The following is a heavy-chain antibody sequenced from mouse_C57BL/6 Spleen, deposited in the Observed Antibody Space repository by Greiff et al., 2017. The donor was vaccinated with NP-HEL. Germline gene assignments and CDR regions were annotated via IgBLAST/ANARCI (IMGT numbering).Heavy chain of an antibody. V-gene: IGHV1-64*01. J-gene: IGHJ2*01. D-gene: IGHD1-1*01. CDR1: GYTFTSYW. Sequence: QVQLKQPGAELVKPGASVKLSCKASGYTFTSYWMHWVKQRPGQGLEWIGMIHPNSGSTNYNEKFKSKATLTVDKSSSTAYMQLSSLTSEDSAVYYCAKAVITTVVAPFDYWGQGTTLTVSS. CDR2: IHPNSGST. CDR3: AKAVITTVVAPFDY.